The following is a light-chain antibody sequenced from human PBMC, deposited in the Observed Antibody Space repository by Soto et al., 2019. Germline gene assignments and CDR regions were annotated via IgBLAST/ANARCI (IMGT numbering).Light chain of an antibody. CDR3: QQYGSSPFT. CDR2: GAS. Sequence: EIVLTQSPGTLSFSPGERATLSCRASQSVSSSYLAWYQQKPGQAPRLLIYGASSRATGIPDRFSGSGSGTDCTLTISRLEPEGIAVYYCQQYGSSPFTFGPGTKVDI. J-gene: IGKJ3*01. CDR1: QSVSSSY. V-gene: IGKV3-20*01.